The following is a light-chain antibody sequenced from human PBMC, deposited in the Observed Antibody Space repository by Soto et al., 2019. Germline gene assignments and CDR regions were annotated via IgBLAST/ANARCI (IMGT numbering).Light chain of an antibody. CDR3: QQSYSTPPT. CDR1: QSISSY. V-gene: IGKV1-39*01. J-gene: IGKJ1*01. CDR2: AAS. Sequence: DLKMTQSPSSLSASVGDRVTITCRASQSISSYLHWYQQKPGKAPKLLIYAASSLQSGVPSRFSGSGSGTDFTLTISSLQPEDFATYYCQQSYSTPPTFGQGTKVDIK.